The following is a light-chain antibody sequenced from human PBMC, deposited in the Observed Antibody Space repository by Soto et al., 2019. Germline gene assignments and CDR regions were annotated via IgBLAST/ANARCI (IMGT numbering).Light chain of an antibody. CDR3: QQFHSFPIT. Sequence: DIQMTQSPSTLSASAGDRVTITCRASQSISIWLAWYQQKPGKATKLLINDASYLESGVPSRFTGSGSGTEFALTISNLQPDDFATYYCQQFHSFPITFGQGTRLEI. CDR2: DAS. V-gene: IGKV1-5*01. J-gene: IGKJ5*01. CDR1: QSISIW.